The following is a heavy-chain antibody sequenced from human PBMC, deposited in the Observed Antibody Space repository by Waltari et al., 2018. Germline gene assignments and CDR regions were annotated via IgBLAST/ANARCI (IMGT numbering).Heavy chain of an antibody. CDR2: ISGIDDDL. J-gene: IGHJ6*02. CDR1: GFTFSNYA. Sequence: EVQVLESGGGLVQPGGSLRLSCTGSGFTFSNYAMIWVRQGPGKGLDGVSVISGIDDDLYYADSVRGRFTISRDNSNNTVYLQMNSLRVEDTAKYYCVKDQVATRLYYYYAMDVWGQGTTVTVSS. V-gene: IGHV3-23*01. CDR3: VKDQVATRLYYYYAMDV. D-gene: IGHD5-12*01.